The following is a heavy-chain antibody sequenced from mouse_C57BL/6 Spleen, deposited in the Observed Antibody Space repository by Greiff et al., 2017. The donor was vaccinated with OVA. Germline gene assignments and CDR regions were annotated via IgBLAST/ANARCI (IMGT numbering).Heavy chain of an antibody. J-gene: IGHJ2*01. CDR3: ARGKTAQARGTFGY. D-gene: IGHD3-2*02. CDR2: INPSNGGT. Sequence: VQLQQSGAELVKPGASVKLSCTASGYTFTSYWMHWVKQRPGQGLEWIGNINPSNGGTNYNEKFKSKATLTVDKSSSTAYMQLSSLTSEDSAVYYCARGKTAQARGTFGYWGQGTTLTVSS. CDR1: GYTFTSYW. V-gene: IGHV1-53*01.